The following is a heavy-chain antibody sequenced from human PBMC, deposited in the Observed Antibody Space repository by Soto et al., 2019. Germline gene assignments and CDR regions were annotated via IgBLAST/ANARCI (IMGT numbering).Heavy chain of an antibody. CDR2: IIPIFGTA. CDR1: GGTFSSYA. J-gene: IGHJ6*02. CDR3: ARDLTPCFEGYRRYSSSWSYSYYYGMDV. D-gene: IGHD6-13*01. V-gene: IGHV1-69*01. Sequence: QVQLVQSGAEVKKPGSSVKVSCKASGGTFSSYAISWMRQAPGQGLEWMGGIIPIFGTANYAQKFQGRVTSTADESTCTAYRELSSLGSEDTVVYYCARDLTPCFEGYRRYSSSWSYSYYYGMDVWGQGATVTVSS.